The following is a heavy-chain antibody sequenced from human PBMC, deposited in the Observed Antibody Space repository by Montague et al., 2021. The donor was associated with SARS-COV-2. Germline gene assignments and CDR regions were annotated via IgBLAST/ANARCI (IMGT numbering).Heavy chain of an antibody. J-gene: IGHJ6*02. CDR2: IYYTGST. CDR3: ARHMSDCSKGICHTYYYYGWDV. CDR1: GGSISRSY. Sequence: SETLSLTCTVSGGSISRSYWSWIRQPPRKGLEWIGNIYYTGSTAXXPSXXXRVTISVDTPKNQLSLKLISVTAADTAVYFCARHMSDCSKGICHTYYYYGWDVWGQGTTVTVSS. V-gene: IGHV4-59*08. D-gene: IGHD2-8*01.